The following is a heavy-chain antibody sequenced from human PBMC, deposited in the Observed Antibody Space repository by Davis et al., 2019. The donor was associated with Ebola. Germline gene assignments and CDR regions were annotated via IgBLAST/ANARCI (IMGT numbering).Heavy chain of an antibody. V-gene: IGHV3-53*01. CDR2: LHSGGST. CDR1: GSTVSSNY. Sequence: GESLKISCAASGSTVSSNYMSWVRQAPGKGLEWVSVLHSGGSTHYADSVKGRFTISRDNSKNTLYLQMNSLRAEDTAVYYCARDYDKSLDYWGQGTLVTVSS. D-gene: IGHD3-22*01. J-gene: IGHJ4*02. CDR3: ARDYDKSLDY.